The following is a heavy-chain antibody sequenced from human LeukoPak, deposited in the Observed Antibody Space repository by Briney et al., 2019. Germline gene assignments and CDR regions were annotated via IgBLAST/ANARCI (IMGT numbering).Heavy chain of an antibody. CDR1: GGSISSYY. J-gene: IGHJ5*02. CDR2: IYTSGST. D-gene: IGHD3-22*01. CDR3: ARDRWDSSGYYYSRFDP. Sequence: ETLSLTCTVSGGSISSYYWSWIRQPAGKGLEWIGRIYTSGSTNYDPSLKSRVTMSVDTSKNQFSLKLSSVTAADTAVYYCARDRWDSSGYYYSRFDPWGQGTLVTVSS. V-gene: IGHV4-4*07.